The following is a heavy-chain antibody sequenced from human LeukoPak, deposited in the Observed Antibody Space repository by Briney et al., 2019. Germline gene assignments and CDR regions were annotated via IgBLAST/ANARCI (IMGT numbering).Heavy chain of an antibody. V-gene: IGHV4-59*01. D-gene: IGHD2-21*02. CDR1: GGSISSYY. CDR3: ARVMSGDPNAFDY. Sequence: SETLSLTCTVSGGSISSYYWSWTRQPPGKGLEWIGYIYYSGTTNYNPSLKSRVTISVDTSKNQFSLKLSSVTAADTAVYYCARVMSGDPNAFDYWGQGTLVTVSS. J-gene: IGHJ4*02. CDR2: IYYSGTT.